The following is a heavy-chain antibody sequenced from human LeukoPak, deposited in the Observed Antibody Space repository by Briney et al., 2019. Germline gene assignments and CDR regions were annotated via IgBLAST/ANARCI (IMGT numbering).Heavy chain of an antibody. CDR2: ISYDGSNK. D-gene: IGHD2-15*01. CDR3: ARDLATVLGYCSGGSCYPDS. Sequence: PGGSLRLSCAASGFTFSSYAMHWVRQAPGKGLEWVAVISYDGSNKYYADSVKGRFTISRDNSKNTLYLQMNSLSAEDTAVYYCARDLATVLGYCSGGSCYPDSWGQGTLVTVSS. J-gene: IGHJ4*02. CDR1: GFTFSSYA. V-gene: IGHV3-30-3*01.